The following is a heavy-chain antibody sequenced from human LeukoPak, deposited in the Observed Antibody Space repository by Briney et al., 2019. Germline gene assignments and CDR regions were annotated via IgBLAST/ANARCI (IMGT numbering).Heavy chain of an antibody. V-gene: IGHV4-59*08. Sequence: PSETLSLTCTVSGGSISSYYWSWIRQPPGKGLEWIGYIYYSGSTNYNPSLKSRATISVDTSKNQFSLKLSSVTAADTAVYYCARLGIAAANDYWGQGTLVTVSS. D-gene: IGHD6-13*01. J-gene: IGHJ4*02. CDR2: IYYSGST. CDR3: ARLGIAAANDY. CDR1: GGSISSYY.